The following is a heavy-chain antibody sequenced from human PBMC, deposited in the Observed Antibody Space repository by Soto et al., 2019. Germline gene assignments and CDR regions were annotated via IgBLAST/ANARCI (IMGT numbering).Heavy chain of an antibody. D-gene: IGHD3-10*01. J-gene: IGHJ6*02. V-gene: IGHV3-30-3*01. Sequence: GGSLRLSCAASGFTFSSYAMHWVRQAPGKGLEWVAVISYDGSNKYYADSVKGRFTISRDNSKNTLYLQMNSLRAEDTAVYYCARSHYYGSGSYYPRYYGMDVWGQGTTVTVSS. CDR3: ARSHYYGSGSYYPRYYGMDV. CDR2: ISYDGSNK. CDR1: GFTFSSYA.